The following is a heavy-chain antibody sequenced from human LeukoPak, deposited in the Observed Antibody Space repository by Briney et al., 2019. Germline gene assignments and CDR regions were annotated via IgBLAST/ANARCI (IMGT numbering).Heavy chain of an antibody. CDR2: INSDGSST. D-gene: IGHD6-13*01. Sequence: GGSLRLSCAASGFTFSTNWMHWVRQAPGKGLVWVSRINSDGSSTRYADSVKGRFTISRDNAKNTLYLQMNSLRAEDTAVYYCAREGSSWYYFDYWGQGTLVTVSS. J-gene: IGHJ4*02. CDR3: AREGSSWYYFDY. CDR1: GFTFSTNW. V-gene: IGHV3-74*01.